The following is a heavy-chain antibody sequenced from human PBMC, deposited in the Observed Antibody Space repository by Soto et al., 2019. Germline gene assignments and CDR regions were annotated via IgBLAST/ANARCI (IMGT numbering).Heavy chain of an antibody. J-gene: IGHJ4*02. CDR1: GFTVGSNY. D-gene: IGHD3-10*01. Sequence: EVQLVESGGGLTQPGVSLRLSCAASGFTVGSNYMSWVRQAPGKGLEWVSVIYSEGTPYYADSVKGRFTISRENSNNTVYLHMDRLRAEDTAVYYCARDSPEYGTGSPLESWGQGTLVTVSS. CDR2: IYSEGTP. V-gene: IGHV3-53*01. CDR3: ARDSPEYGTGSPLES.